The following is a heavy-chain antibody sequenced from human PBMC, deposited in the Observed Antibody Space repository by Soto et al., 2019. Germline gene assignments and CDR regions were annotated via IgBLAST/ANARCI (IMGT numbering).Heavy chain of an antibody. D-gene: IGHD2-15*01. CDR3: ATTGGVVVAAPIDP. CDR2: IYYSGST. Sequence: SETLSLTCTVSGGSISSSSYYWGWIRQPPGKGLEWIGSIYYSGSTYYNPSLKSRVTISVDTSKNQFSLKLSSVTAADTAVYYCATTGGVVVAAPIDPWGQGTLVTVSS. V-gene: IGHV4-39*01. J-gene: IGHJ5*02. CDR1: GGSISSSSYY.